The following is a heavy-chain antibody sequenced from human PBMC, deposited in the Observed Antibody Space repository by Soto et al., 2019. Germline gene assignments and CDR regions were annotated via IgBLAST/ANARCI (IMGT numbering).Heavy chain of an antibody. D-gene: IGHD1-1*01. J-gene: IGHJ6*02. Sequence: GASVKVSCKASGGAFSSYAISWVRQAPGQGLEWMGGIIPIFGTANYAQKFQGRVTITADESTSTAYMELSSLRSEDTAVYYCARGRGNYYYYYYGMDVWGQGTTVTVSS. V-gene: IGHV1-69*13. CDR3: ARGRGNYYYYYYGMDV. CDR1: GGAFSSYA. CDR2: IIPIFGTA.